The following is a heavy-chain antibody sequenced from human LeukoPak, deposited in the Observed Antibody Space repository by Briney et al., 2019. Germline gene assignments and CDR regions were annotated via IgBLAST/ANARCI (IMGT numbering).Heavy chain of an antibody. V-gene: IGHV4-4*09. CDR2: IYTTGRT. D-gene: IGHD7-27*01. CDR1: GGSVNSYY. CDR3: AKILGSGVWYGFDI. Sequence: ASETLSLTCSVSGGSVNSYYWSWIRQPPGKGLEWIGYIYTTGRTNYNPSLKSRVTISVDTSKNQFSLKLSSVTAADTAVYSCAKILGSGVWYGFDIWGQGTMVTVYS. J-gene: IGHJ3*02.